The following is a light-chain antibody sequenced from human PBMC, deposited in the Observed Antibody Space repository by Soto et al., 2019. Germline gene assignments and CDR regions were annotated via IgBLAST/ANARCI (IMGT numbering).Light chain of an antibody. CDR1: QTLSNSF. J-gene: IGKJ2*01. CDR2: DTS. V-gene: IGKV3-20*01. Sequence: EIALTQSPGTLSLSPGERATLSCRASQTLSNSFIAWYQHKPGQAPRLLVYDTSTRATGIPDRYSGSGSGTDFTLTISRLEPEDFAAYFCHQYNTFPFTFGQGTKLETK. CDR3: HQYNTFPFT.